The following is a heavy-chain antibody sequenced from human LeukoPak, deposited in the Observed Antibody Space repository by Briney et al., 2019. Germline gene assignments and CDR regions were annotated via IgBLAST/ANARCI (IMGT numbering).Heavy chain of an antibody. CDR2: IQGKTDGGTT. D-gene: IGHD3-3*01. V-gene: IGHV3-15*01. CDR3: VKDGV. J-gene: IGHJ4*02. CDR1: GFTFSNAW. Sequence: GGSLRLSCAASGFTFSNAWMNWVRQALGKGLEWVGRIQGKTDGGTTHYAAPVKGRFTISRDDSKNTLFLQMNSLKTEDTAMYYCVKDGVWGQGTLVTVSS.